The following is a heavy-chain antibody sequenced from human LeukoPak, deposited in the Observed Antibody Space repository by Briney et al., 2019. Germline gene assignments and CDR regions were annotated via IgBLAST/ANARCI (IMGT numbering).Heavy chain of an antibody. CDR2: IYYSGST. Sequence: SETLSLTCTVSGGSISSYYWSWIRQPPGKGLEWIGYIYYSGSTNFNPSLKSRVTISVDTSKNQFSLKLSSVTAADTAVYYCARHLGTSCFDYWGQGTLVTVSS. D-gene: IGHD2-2*01. V-gene: IGHV4-59*08. CDR3: ARHLGTSCFDY. CDR1: GGSISSYY. J-gene: IGHJ4*02.